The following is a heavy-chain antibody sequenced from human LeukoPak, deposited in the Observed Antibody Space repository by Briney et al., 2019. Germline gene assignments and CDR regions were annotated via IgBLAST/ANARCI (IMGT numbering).Heavy chain of an antibody. V-gene: IGHV3-23*01. Sequence: GGSLRLSCTTSGFPFNIYSMAWVRQAPGKGLEWVSSVSSKDDYIFYADSVKGRFTISRDSSANSMYLQMNSLRAEDAAVYYCVRGMQPSLMRASGMSYWGQGTLVIVSS. CDR1: GFPFNIYS. CDR2: VSSKDDYI. D-gene: IGHD2-8*01. CDR3: VRGMQPSLMRASGMSY. J-gene: IGHJ4*02.